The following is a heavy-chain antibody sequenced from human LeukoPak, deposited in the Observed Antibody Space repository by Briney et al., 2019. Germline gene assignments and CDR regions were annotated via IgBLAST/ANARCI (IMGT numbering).Heavy chain of an antibody. D-gene: IGHD3-16*01. CDR3: ARDPGPYFDY. Sequence: GGSLRLSCAASGFTFTNYWMHWVRQAPGKGLVWVSHINIDGSSTNYAHSVKGRFTISRDNAKNTLYLQMNSLRAEDTAVYYCARDPGPYFDYWGQGTLVTVSS. CDR1: GFTFTNYW. V-gene: IGHV3-74*01. J-gene: IGHJ4*02. CDR2: INIDGSST.